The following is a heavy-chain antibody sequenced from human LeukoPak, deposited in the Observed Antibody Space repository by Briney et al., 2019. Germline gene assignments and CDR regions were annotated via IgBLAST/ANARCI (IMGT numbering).Heavy chain of an antibody. CDR1: GFTFSGSA. Sequence: GGSLRLSCAASGFTFSGSAMHWVRQASGKGLEWVGRIRSKANSYATAYAASVKGRFTISRDDSKNTAYLQMNSLKTEDTAVYYCTRYQPVGARGYNWFDPWGQGTLVTVSS. CDR3: TRYQPVGARGYNWFDP. V-gene: IGHV3-73*01. J-gene: IGHJ5*02. CDR2: IRSKANSYAT. D-gene: IGHD1-26*01.